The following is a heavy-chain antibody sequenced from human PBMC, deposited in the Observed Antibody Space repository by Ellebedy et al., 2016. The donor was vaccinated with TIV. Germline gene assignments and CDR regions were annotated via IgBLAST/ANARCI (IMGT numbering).Heavy chain of an antibody. CDR3: GVYYYDSSAYYLGTADY. D-gene: IGHD3-22*01. Sequence: GESLKISCEASAFTFSNYALTWVRQAPEKGLEWVSSISGSGDSTYYAYSVKGRFTISRDISKNTLYLQMNSLRAEDTAVYYCGVYYYDSSAYYLGTADYWGQGTLVTVSS. V-gene: IGHV3-23*01. J-gene: IGHJ4*02. CDR1: AFTFSNYA. CDR2: ISGSGDST.